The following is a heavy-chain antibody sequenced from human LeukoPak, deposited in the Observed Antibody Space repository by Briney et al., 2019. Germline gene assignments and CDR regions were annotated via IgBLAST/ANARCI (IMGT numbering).Heavy chain of an antibody. D-gene: IGHD1-1*01. V-gene: IGHV4-4*02. Sequence: SETLYLTCAVSGGSISSNNWWGWVRQPPGKGLEWIGEIYHSGSPNYNPSLKSRITISVDKSRNHFSLTLSSVTAADTAVYYCARVNINNWHSCDYWGQGTLVTVSS. CDR1: GGSISSNNW. CDR2: IYHSGSP. CDR3: ARVNINNWHSCDY. J-gene: IGHJ4*02.